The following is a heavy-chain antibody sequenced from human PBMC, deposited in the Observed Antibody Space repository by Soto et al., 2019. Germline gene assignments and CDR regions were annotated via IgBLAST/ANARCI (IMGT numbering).Heavy chain of an antibody. J-gene: IGHJ6*02. CDR3: ARDKGEDFWSGYYTHYGMDV. Sequence: PGGSLRLSCAASGFTFSSYGMHWVRQAPGKGLEWVAVIWYDGSNKYYADSVKGRFTISRDNSKNTLYLQMNSLRAEDTAVYYCARDKGEDFWSGYYTHYGMDVWGQGTTVTVSS. CDR2: IWYDGSNK. V-gene: IGHV3-33*01. CDR1: GFTFSSYG. D-gene: IGHD3-3*01.